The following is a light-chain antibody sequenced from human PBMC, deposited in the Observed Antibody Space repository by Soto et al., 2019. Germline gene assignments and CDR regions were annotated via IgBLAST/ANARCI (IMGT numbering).Light chain of an antibody. V-gene: IGLV2-8*01. Sequence: QSALTQPPSASGSPGQSVRISCTGTRRDVGGYNYVAWYQQHPGKAPKLMIYEVTKLPSGVPDRFSGSKSGNTAFLTVSGLQPGDESDYYCSSYVGSDVFVFGAGTKLTVL. J-gene: IGLJ1*01. CDR2: EVT. CDR1: RRDVGGYNY. CDR3: SSYVGSDVFV.